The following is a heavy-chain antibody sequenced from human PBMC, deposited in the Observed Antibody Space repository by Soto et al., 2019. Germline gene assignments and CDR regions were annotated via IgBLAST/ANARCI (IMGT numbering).Heavy chain of an antibody. CDR3: ARHGYSYGGGYFDY. CDR1: GFTVSSNY. D-gene: IGHD5-18*01. CDR2: IYSGGSA. V-gene: IGHV3-66*04. Sequence: EVQLVESGGGLVQPGGSLRLSCAASGFTVSSNYMSWVRQAPGKGLEWVSVIYSGGSAYYADSVKGRLTISRDNSKNTLYLQMNSLRAEDTAVYYCARHGYSYGGGYFDYRGQGTLVTVSS. J-gene: IGHJ4*02.